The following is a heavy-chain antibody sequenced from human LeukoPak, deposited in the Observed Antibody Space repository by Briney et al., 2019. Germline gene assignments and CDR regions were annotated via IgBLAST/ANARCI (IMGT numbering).Heavy chain of an antibody. J-gene: IGHJ4*02. CDR2: IGGSGGST. CDR3: AKGLYGESYAFDY. V-gene: IGHV3-23*01. D-gene: IGHD1-26*01. Sequence: GGSLRLSCAASGFTFSNYAMSWVRQAPGKGLEWVSVIGGSGGSTYYADSVKGRFTISRDNSKNTLYLQMNSLRAEDTAVYYCAKGLYGESYAFDYWGQGTLVTVSS. CDR1: GFTFSNYA.